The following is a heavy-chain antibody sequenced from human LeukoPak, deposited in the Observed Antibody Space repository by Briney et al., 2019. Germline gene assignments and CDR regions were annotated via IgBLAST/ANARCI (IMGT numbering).Heavy chain of an antibody. CDR2: ISAYNGKT. J-gene: IGHJ4*02. CDR3: ARHPYYDSRGYYVY. V-gene: IGHV1-18*01. CDR1: GYMFTSYA. D-gene: IGHD3-22*01. Sequence: GASVKVSCKASGYMFTSYAISWVRQAPGQGLEWMGWISAYNGKTNYAQKFQDRVTMTTDESTTTAYMELRSLRSDGTAIYYCARHPYYDSRGYYVYWGQGTLVTVSS.